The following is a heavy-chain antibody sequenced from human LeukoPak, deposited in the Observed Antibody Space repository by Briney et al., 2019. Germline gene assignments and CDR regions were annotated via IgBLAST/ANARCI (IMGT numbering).Heavy chain of an antibody. CDR3: ARVELAAIVPAEPPYYYYYMDV. J-gene: IGHJ6*03. CDR2: ITPIFGTA. V-gene: IGHV1-69*13. Sequence: SVKVSCKASGGTFSSYAISWVRQAPGQGLEWMGGITPIFGTANYAQKFQGRVTITADESTSTAYMELSSLRSEDTAVYYCARVELAAIVPAEPPYYYYYMDVWGKGTTVTVSS. D-gene: IGHD2-2*01. CDR1: GGTFSSYA.